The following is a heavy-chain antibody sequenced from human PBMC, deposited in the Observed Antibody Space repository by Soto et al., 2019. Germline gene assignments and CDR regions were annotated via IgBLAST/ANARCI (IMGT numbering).Heavy chain of an antibody. D-gene: IGHD4-17*01. CDR3: ARHDYGDYVDY. CDR1: GGAISSSSYY. J-gene: IGHJ4*02. V-gene: IGHV4-39*01. Sequence: QLQLQESGPGLVKPSETLSLTCTVSGGAISSSSYYWGWIRQPPGKGLEWIGSIYYSGSTYYNPSLTSRVTISVDTSKNQFALKLSSVTAADTAVYYCARHDYGDYVDYWGQGTLVTVSS. CDR2: IYYSGST.